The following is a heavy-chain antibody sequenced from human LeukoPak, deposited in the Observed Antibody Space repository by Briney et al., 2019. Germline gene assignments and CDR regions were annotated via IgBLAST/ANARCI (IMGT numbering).Heavy chain of an antibody. J-gene: IGHJ4*02. D-gene: IGHD6-19*01. Sequence: GGSLRLSCAASGFTFDDYAMHWVRQAPGKGLEWISLITWDGGISYYVASLKGRFTISRNNSKNSLYLQMNSLRTEDTAFYYCAKDYGYSNDWYLIDYWGQGTLVTVSS. V-gene: IGHV3-43D*03. CDR2: ITWDGGIS. CDR1: GFTFDDYA. CDR3: AKDYGYSNDWYLIDY.